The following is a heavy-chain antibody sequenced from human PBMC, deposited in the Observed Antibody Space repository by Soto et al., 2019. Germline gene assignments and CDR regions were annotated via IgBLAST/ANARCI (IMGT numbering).Heavy chain of an antibody. CDR1: GGSISSYY. Sequence: PSETLSLTCTVSGGSISSYYWSWIRQPPGKGLEWIGYIYYSGSTNYNPSLKSRVTISVDTSENQFSLKLSSVTAADTAVYYCARVRGGDYMDVWGKGTTVTVSS. J-gene: IGHJ6*03. CDR2: IYYSGST. CDR3: ARVRGGDYMDV. V-gene: IGHV4-59*01. D-gene: IGHD3-16*01.